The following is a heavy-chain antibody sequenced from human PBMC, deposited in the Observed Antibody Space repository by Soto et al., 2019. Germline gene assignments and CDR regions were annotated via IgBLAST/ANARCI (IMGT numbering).Heavy chain of an antibody. CDR2: IINTGGST. CDR3: AKDRLAGNFDY. CDR1: GFSFNDYT. J-gene: IGHJ4*02. V-gene: IGHV3-23*01. Sequence: PGGSLRLSCAASGFSFNDYTMTWVRQAPGKGLEWVATIINTGGSTYYADSVKGRSTISRDNSKNTLYLQMNGLRVEDTAVYYCAKDRLAGNFDYWGQGTQVTVSS.